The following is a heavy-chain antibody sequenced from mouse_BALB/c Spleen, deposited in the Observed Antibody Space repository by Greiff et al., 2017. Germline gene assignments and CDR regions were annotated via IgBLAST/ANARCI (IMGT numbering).Heavy chain of an antibody. V-gene: IGHV1-7*01. CDR3: ASSYGNYERYAMDY. D-gene: IGHD2-1*01. CDR1: GYTFTSYW. J-gene: IGHJ4*01. Sequence: VQLQQSGAELAKPGASVKMSCKASGYTFTSYWMHWVKQRPGQGLEWIGYINPSTGYTEYNQKFKDKATLTADKSSSTAYMQLSSLTSEDSAVYYCASSYGNYERYAMDYWGQGTSVTVSS. CDR2: INPSTGYT.